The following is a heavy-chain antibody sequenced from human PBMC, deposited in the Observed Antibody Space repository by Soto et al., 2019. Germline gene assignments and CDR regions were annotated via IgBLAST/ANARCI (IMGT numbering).Heavy chain of an antibody. CDR2: IKTDGSFT. J-gene: IGHJ4*02. CDR3: ARDNNWSLDY. D-gene: IGHD1-1*01. CDR1: GFTFSKHW. V-gene: IGHV3-74*01. Sequence: EVQLVESGGGLVQSGGSLRLSCAASGFTFSKHWMHWARQAPGKGLVWVSHIKTDGSFTRDTDSVKGRFTISRDNARNTLYLQMNSLRAEDTAVYYCARDNNWSLDYWGQGTLVTVSS.